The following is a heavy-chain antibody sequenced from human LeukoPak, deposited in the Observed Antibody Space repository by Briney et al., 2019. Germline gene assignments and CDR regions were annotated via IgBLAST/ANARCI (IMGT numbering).Heavy chain of an antibody. CDR3: ARDVCSSTSCWFDP. Sequence: SVKVSCKASVGTFTSYAISWVRQAPGQRLEWVGGSIPIFGTANYAQKFQGRVTITADKSTSTAYMELSSLRSEDTAVYYCARDVCSSTSCWFDPWGQGTLVTVSS. V-gene: IGHV1-69*06. CDR2: SIPIFGTA. CDR1: VGTFTSYA. J-gene: IGHJ5*02. D-gene: IGHD2-2*01.